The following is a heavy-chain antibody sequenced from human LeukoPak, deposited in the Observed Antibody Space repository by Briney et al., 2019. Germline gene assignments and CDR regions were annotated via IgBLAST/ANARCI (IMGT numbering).Heavy chain of an antibody. J-gene: IGHJ6*02. Sequence: PGGSLRLSCAASGFTFSSYAMHWVRQAPGKGLEWVAVISYDGSNKYYADSVKGRFTISRDNSKNTLYLQMNILRAEDTAVYYCARDHDWLLYRGYYYGMDVWGQGTTVTVSS. D-gene: IGHD3-9*01. V-gene: IGHV3-30-3*01. CDR2: ISYDGSNK. CDR3: ARDHDWLLYRGYYYGMDV. CDR1: GFTFSSYA.